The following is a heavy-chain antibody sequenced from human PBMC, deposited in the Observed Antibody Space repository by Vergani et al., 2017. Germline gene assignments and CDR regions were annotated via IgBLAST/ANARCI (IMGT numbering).Heavy chain of an antibody. CDR1: GYTFTGYY. J-gene: IGHJ4*02. D-gene: IGHD2-15*01. CDR2: INPNSGGT. CDR3: ARDPYCSGGSYNDY. Sequence: QVQLVQSGAEVKKPGASVKVSCKASGYTFTGYYMHWVRQAPGQGLEWMGWINPNSGGTNYAKKFQGRVTMSRDTSISTAYMELRRLRSDDTAVYYCARDPYCSGGSYNDYWGQGTLVTVSS. V-gene: IGHV1-2*02.